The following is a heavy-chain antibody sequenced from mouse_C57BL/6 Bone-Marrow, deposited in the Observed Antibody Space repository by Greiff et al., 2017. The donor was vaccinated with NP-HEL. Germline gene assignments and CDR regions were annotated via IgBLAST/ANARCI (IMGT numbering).Heavy chain of an antibody. CDR2: IHPNSGST. V-gene: IGHV1-64*01. D-gene: IGHD1-1*01. CDR3: ARISLLRYYFDY. Sequence: QVQLQQPGAELVKPGASVTLSCKASGYTFTSYWMHWVKQRPGQGLEWIGMIHPNSGSTNYNEKFKSKATLTVDKSSSTAYMQLSSLTSEDSAVYYCARISLLRYYFDYWGQGTTLTVSS. CDR1: GYTFTSYW. J-gene: IGHJ2*01.